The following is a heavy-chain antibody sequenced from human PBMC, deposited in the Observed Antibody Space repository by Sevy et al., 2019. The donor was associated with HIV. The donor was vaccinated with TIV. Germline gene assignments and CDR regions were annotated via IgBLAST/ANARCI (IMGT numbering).Heavy chain of an antibody. CDR3: ARDGLTYGGMDV. CDR2: TYYRSKWYN. V-gene: IGHV6-1*01. CDR1: GDSVSSNSAA. D-gene: IGHD1-20*01. Sequence: SQTVSLTCAISGDSVSSNSAAWNWIRQSPSRGLEWLGRTYYRSKWYNDYAVSLKSRITINPDTSKNQVSLQLNSVTTEDSAIYYCARDGLTYGGMDVWGQGTTVTVSS. J-gene: IGHJ6*02.